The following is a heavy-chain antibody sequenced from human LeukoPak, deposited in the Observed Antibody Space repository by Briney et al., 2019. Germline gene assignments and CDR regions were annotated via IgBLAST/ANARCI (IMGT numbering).Heavy chain of an antibody. CDR3: ATRGVYGEGGY. J-gene: IGHJ4*02. Sequence: GGSLRLSCAASGFAFSSYAMSWVRQAPGKGLEWVSAISGSGGSTYYADSVKGRFTISRDNSKNTLYLQMNSLRAEDTAVYYCATRGVYGEGGYWGQGTLVTVSS. V-gene: IGHV3-23*01. D-gene: IGHD4-17*01. CDR2: ISGSGGST. CDR1: GFAFSSYA.